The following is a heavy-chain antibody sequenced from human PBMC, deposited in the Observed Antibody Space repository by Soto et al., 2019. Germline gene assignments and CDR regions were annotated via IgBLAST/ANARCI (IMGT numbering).Heavy chain of an antibody. CDR3: ARDQAAHDYGDY. Sequence: SSVKVSCKASGYTFTSYYMHWVRQAPGQGLEWMGIINPSGGSTSYAQKFQGRVTMTRDTSTSTVYMELSSLRSEDTAVYYCARDQAAHDYGDYWGQGTLVTVSS. CDR1: GYTFTSYY. D-gene: IGHD6-25*01. V-gene: IGHV1-46*03. CDR2: INPSGGST. J-gene: IGHJ4*02.